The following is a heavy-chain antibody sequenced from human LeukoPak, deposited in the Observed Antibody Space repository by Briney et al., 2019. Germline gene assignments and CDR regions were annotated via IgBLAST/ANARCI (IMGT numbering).Heavy chain of an antibody. J-gene: IGHJ4*02. CDR3: AREVDDSSGYYHRLIDY. V-gene: IGHV4-30-2*06. Sequence: SETLSLTCAVSGGSVSSGGISWTWIRQSPGMGLEWIGYIFHSGSTYYNPSLKSRVTISVDTSKNQFSLKLSSVTAADTAVYYCAREVDDSSGYYHRLIDYWGQGTLVTVSS. CDR1: GGSVSSGGIS. D-gene: IGHD3-22*01. CDR2: IFHSGST.